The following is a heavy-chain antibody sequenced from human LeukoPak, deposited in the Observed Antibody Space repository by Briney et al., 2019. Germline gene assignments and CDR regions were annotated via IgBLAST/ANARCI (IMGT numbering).Heavy chain of an antibody. CDR2: INSDGSST. CDR1: GFTFSSYW. CDR3: ARDGMTTVTNYYYFYYMDV. D-gene: IGHD4-11*01. Sequence: PGGSLRLSCAASGFTFSSYWMHWVRQAPGKGLVWVSRINSDGSSTSYADSVKGRFPISRDNSKNTLYLQINSLSAEDTAVYYCARDGMTTVTNYYYFYYMDVWGKGTTVTVSS. J-gene: IGHJ6*03. V-gene: IGHV3-74*01.